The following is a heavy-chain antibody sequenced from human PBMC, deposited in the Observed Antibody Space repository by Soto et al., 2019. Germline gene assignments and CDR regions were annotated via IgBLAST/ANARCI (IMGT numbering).Heavy chain of an antibody. J-gene: IGHJ5*02. CDR3: ARVFREIFDP. V-gene: IGHV3-53*01. CDR1: GGSISSYY. CDR2: IYSGGST. D-gene: IGHD3-3*01. Sequence: LSLTCTVSGGSISSYYWSWVRQAPGKGLEWVSVIYSGGSTYCADSVKGRFTISRDNSKNTLYLQMNSLRAEDTAVYYCARVFREIFDPWGQGTLVTVSS.